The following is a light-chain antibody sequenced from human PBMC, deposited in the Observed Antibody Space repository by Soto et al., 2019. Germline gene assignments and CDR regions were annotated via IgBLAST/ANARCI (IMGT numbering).Light chain of an antibody. J-gene: IGKJ2*01. CDR2: GAS. CDR3: QQYGSSPPWYT. CDR1: QSVSSSY. Sequence: EIVLTQSPGTLSLSPGERATLSCRASQSVSSSYLAWYQQKPGQAPRLLIYGASSRATGIPDRFSGSGSGTDFTLTISRLEPEDFAVYYCQQYGSSPPWYTFGQGTKPEIK. V-gene: IGKV3-20*01.